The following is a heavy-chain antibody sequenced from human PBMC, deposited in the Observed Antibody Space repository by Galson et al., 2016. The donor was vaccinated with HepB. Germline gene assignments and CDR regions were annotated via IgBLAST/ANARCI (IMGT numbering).Heavy chain of an antibody. J-gene: IGHJ6*02. V-gene: IGHV3-30-3*01. CDR1: GFTLSTYA. Sequence: SLRLSCATSGFTLSTYAMHWVRQAPGKGLEWVAVISYDGSNKYYADSVKGRFTISRDNSKNILYLQMNSLRAEDTAVYYCARAGDIPAAGTYYYYGVDVWGQGTTVTVSS. D-gene: IGHD6-13*01. CDR3: ARAGDIPAAGTYYYYGVDV. CDR2: ISYDGSNK.